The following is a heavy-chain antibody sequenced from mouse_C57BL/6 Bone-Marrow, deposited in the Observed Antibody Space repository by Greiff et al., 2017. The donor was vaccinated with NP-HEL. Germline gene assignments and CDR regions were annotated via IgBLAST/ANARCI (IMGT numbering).Heavy chain of an antibody. J-gene: IGHJ2*01. Sequence: QVHVKQSGAELVKPGASVKMSCKASGYTFTSYWITWVKQRPGQGLEWIGDIYPGSGSTNYNEKFKSKATLTVDTSSSTAYMQLSSLTSEDSAVYYCARRKTKKGFDYWGQGTTLTVSS. V-gene: IGHV1-55*01. CDR1: GYTFTSYW. CDR2: IYPGSGST. CDR3: ARRKTKKGFDY.